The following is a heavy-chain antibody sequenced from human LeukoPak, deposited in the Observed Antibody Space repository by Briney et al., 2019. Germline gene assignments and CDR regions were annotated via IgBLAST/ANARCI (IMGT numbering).Heavy chain of an antibody. CDR1: GGPIRSYY. D-gene: IGHD6-13*01. Sequence: SETLSLTCTVSGGPIRSYYWSWMRQPPGKGLEWIGNIHYSESTNFNPSLKSRVAIAVDTSKNQFSLSMRSVTAADTAVYYCARVSAAGMEFHYGMDVWGQGTTVFVSS. V-gene: IGHV4-59*01. CDR2: IHYSEST. CDR3: ARVSAAGMEFHYGMDV. J-gene: IGHJ6*02.